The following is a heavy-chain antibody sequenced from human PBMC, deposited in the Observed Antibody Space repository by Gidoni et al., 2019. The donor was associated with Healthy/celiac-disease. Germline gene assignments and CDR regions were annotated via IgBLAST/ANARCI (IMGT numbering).Heavy chain of an antibody. Sequence: QVQLVQSGAEVKKPEASVKVSCKASGYTFTSYGISWVRQAPGQGLEWMGWISAYNGNTNYAQKLQGRVTMTTDTSTITAYMELRSLRSDDTAVYYCARYSGYGYYYYYGMDVWGQGTTVTVSS. CDR3: ARYSGYGYYYYYGMDV. J-gene: IGHJ6*02. D-gene: IGHD5-12*01. V-gene: IGHV1-18*01. CDR2: ISAYNGNT. CDR1: GYTFTSYG.